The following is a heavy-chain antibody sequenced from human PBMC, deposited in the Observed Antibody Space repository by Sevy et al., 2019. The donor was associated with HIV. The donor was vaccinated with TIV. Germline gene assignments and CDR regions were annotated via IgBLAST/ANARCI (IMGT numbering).Heavy chain of an antibody. Sequence: ASVKVSCTASGYTFNNYYIHWVRQAPGQGLEWMGLINPSGGSTSYAQKFQGRVTMTRDTSTNTVYMEVSSLRSEDTAVYYCARVYYYDYSGPGYWGQGTQVTVSS. J-gene: IGHJ4*02. CDR2: INPSGGST. CDR3: ARVYYYDYSGPGY. V-gene: IGHV1-46*02. CDR1: GYTFNNYY. D-gene: IGHD3-22*01.